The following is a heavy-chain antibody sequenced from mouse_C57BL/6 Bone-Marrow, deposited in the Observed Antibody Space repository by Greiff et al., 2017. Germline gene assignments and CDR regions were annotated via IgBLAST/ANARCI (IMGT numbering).Heavy chain of an antibody. J-gene: IGHJ2*01. CDR3: ARFITTVVATSYFDY. CDR2: IYPRSGNT. CDR1: GYTFTSYG. Sequence: VKLMESGAELARPGASVKLSCKASGYTFTSYGISWVKQRTGQGLEWIGEIYPRSGNTYYNEKFKGKATLTADKSSSTAYMELRSLTSEDSAVYFCARFITTVVATSYFDYWGQGTTLTVSS. D-gene: IGHD1-1*01. V-gene: IGHV1-81*01.